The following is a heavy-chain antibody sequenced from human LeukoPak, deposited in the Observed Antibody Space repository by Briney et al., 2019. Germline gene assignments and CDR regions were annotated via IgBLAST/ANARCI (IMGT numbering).Heavy chain of an antibody. CDR1: GFTFSIYG. CDR2: ISDSGGNT. Sequence: GGSLRLSCATSGFTFSIYGMCWVRQAPGKGLEWVSAISDSGGNTYYADSMKGRFTISRDNAKNSLFLQMNTLRAEDTAVYYCAREDASAFDIWGQGTMVSVSS. V-gene: IGHV3-23*01. CDR3: AREDASAFDI. J-gene: IGHJ3*02.